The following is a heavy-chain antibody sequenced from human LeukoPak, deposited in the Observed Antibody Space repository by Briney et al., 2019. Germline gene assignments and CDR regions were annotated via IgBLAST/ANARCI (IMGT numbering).Heavy chain of an antibody. Sequence: ASVKVSCKASGYTFTSYGISWVRQAPGQGLEWMGWISAYNGNTNYAQKLQGRVTMTTDTSTSTAYMELRSLRSDDTAVYYCARSADDFWSGYHPSFDYWGQGTLVTVSS. D-gene: IGHD3-3*01. V-gene: IGHV1-18*01. CDR3: ARSADDFWSGYHPSFDY. J-gene: IGHJ4*02. CDR1: GYTFTSYG. CDR2: ISAYNGNT.